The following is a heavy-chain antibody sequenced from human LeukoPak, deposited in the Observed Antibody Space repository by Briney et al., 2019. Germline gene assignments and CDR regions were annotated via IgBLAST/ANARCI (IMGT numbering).Heavy chain of an antibody. J-gene: IGHJ6*03. CDR2: ISSSSSTI. Sequence: GGSLRLSCAASGFTFSSYSMTWVRQAPGKGLEWVSYISSSSSTIYYADSVKGRFTISRDNAKNSLYLQMNSLRVEDTAVYYCAREGKLELPPYYYYYMDVWGKGTTVTVSS. V-gene: IGHV3-48*01. CDR3: AREGKLELPPYYYYYMDV. D-gene: IGHD1-7*01. CDR1: GFTFSSYS.